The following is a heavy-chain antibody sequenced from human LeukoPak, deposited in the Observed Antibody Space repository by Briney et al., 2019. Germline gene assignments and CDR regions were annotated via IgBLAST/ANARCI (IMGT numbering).Heavy chain of an antibody. CDR2: ISYDGSNK. D-gene: IGHD6-13*01. CDR1: GFTFSSYG. Sequence: GGSLRLSCAASGFTFSSYGMHWVRQAPGKGLEWVAVISYDGSNKYYADSVKGRFTISRDSSKNTLYLQMNSLRAEDTAVYYCAKDGSSWYYFDYWGQGTLVTVSS. V-gene: IGHV3-30*18. J-gene: IGHJ4*02. CDR3: AKDGSSWYYFDY.